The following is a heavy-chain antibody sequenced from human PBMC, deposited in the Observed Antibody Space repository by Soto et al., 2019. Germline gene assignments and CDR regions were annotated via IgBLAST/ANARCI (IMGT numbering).Heavy chain of an antibody. CDR2: IYWDDDK. J-gene: IGHJ4*02. D-gene: IGHD2-21*01. CDR3: AVSFVNRGGGLAY. Sequence: QITLKESGPTLVKPTQTLTLTCTFSGFSLITNSVGVGWMRQPPGKAMEWLALIYWDDDKRYSTSLKSRPTSTKDTSKSKVVLIITNIDPINTATYYFAVSFVNRGGGLAYWGQETLIIVS. CDR1: GFSLITNSVG. V-gene: IGHV2-5*02.